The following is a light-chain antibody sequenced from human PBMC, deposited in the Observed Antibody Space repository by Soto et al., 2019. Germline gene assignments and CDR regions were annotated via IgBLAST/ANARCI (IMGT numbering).Light chain of an antibody. V-gene: IGKV1-5*01. Sequence: DIQMTLFPSTLSASVGDRVTITCRASQNIGSWLAWYQQKPGKAPKVLIYDVSNLETGVPSRFSGSGSGTEFTLTISSLQPDDFVTYYCQQYNTYWTFGQGTKVDIK. CDR1: QNIGSW. J-gene: IGKJ1*01. CDR3: QQYNTYWT. CDR2: DVS.